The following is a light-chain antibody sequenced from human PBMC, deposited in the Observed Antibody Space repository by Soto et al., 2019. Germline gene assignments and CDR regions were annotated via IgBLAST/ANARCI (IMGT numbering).Light chain of an antibody. V-gene: IGKV1-8*01. Sequence: AVRVTQSPSSISASTGDRVTITCRASQEISPFLAWYQQRPGKAPNLLVYASSILKSGVPSRFNGSGSGTDFTLTISNLQSEDSATYFCQQYYQYPRTFGQGTKVEIK. CDR3: QQYYQYPRT. J-gene: IGKJ1*01. CDR1: QEISPF. CDR2: ASS.